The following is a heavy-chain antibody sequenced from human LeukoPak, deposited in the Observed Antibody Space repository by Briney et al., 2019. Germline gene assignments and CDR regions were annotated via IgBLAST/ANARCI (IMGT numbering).Heavy chain of an antibody. CDR1: GFTFSSYW. Sequence: PGGSLRLSCAASGFTFSSYWMTWVRQAPGKGLEWVASIKQDGSEKYYVDSVKGRFTISRDNAKNSLYLQMNSLRAEDTAVYYCATDYWRVRGERVMDVWGKGTTVTISS. J-gene: IGHJ6*03. V-gene: IGHV3-7*01. CDR2: IKQDGSEK. CDR3: ATDYWRVRGERVMDV. D-gene: IGHD3-10*01.